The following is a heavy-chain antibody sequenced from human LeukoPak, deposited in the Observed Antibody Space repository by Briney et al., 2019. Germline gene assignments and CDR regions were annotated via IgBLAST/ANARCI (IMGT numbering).Heavy chain of an antibody. V-gene: IGHV1-18*01. D-gene: IGHD3-3*01. Sequence: GASVKVSCKASGYTFTSYGISWVRQAPGQGLEWMGWISAYNGNTNYAQKLQGRVTMTTDTSTSTAYMELRSLRSDDPAVYYCARWEDYDFWSGSFDYWGQGTLVTVSS. J-gene: IGHJ4*02. CDR3: ARWEDYDFWSGSFDY. CDR2: ISAYNGNT. CDR1: GYTFTSYG.